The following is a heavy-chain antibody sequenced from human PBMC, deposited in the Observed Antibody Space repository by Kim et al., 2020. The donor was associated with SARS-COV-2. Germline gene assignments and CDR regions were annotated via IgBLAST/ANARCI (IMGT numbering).Heavy chain of an antibody. J-gene: IGHJ6*02. V-gene: IGHV3-30*18. CDR2: ISYDGSNK. CDR3: AKAVSRMPSDSSSWYEDYYYYHGMDD. CDR1: GFTFSSYG. Sequence: GGSLRLSCAASGFTFSSYGMHWVRQAPGKGLEWVAVISYDGSNKYYADSVKGRFTISRDNSKNTLYLQMNSLRAEDTAVYYCAKAVSRMPSDSSSWYEDYYYYHGMDDWGQGTTVTVSS. D-gene: IGHD6-13*01.